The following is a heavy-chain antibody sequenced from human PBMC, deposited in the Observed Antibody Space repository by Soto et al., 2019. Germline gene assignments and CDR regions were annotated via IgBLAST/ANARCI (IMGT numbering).Heavy chain of an antibody. Sequence: SETLSLTCTVSGGSISISSYYWGWIRHPPGKGLEWIGSIYYSGSTYYNPSLKSRVTISVDTSKNQFSLKLCSVTAADTAVYYCARHLGELSLSYYYYYMDVWGKGTTVTVSS. CDR3: ARHLGELSLSYYYYYMDV. J-gene: IGHJ6*03. CDR1: GGSISISSYY. CDR2: IYYSGST. V-gene: IGHV4-39*01. D-gene: IGHD3-16*02.